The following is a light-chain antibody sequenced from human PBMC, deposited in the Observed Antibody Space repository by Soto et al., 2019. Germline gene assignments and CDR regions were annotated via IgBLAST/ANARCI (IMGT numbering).Light chain of an antibody. CDR2: DAS. CDR3: QQYRGYSLT. Sequence: DIQMPPAPSTLPASVGDRVTITCRASHTISFSLAWYQQKPGKAPRLLIYDASTLQSGVPARFSGSESGTEFILTISGLQPDDFATYYCQQYRGYSLTFGQGTKVDIK. CDR1: HTISFS. J-gene: IGKJ1*01. V-gene: IGKV1-5*01.